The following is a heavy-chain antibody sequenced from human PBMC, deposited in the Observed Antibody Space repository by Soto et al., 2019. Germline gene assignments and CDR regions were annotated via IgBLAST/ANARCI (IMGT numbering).Heavy chain of an antibody. CDR1: GFTFSDYY. V-gene: IGHV3-11*06. CDR2: ISSSSSYT. Sequence: ESGGGLVKPGGSLRLSCAASGFTFSDYYMSWIRQAPGKGLEWVSYISSSSSYTNYADSVKGRFTISRDNAKNSLYLQMNSLRAEDTAVYYCARGGAYSSSWYAHYWGQGTLVTVSS. CDR3: ARGGAYSSSWYAHY. J-gene: IGHJ4*02. D-gene: IGHD6-13*01.